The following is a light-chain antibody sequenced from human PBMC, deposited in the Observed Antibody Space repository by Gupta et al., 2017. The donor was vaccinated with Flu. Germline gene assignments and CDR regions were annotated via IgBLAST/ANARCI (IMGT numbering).Light chain of an antibody. CDR2: AAS. CDR1: HTIDIY. V-gene: IGKV1-39*01. Sequence: DIRMTQSPSSLSASVGDRVTITCRASHTIDIYLNWYQQKPGRAPNLLIYAASRLQSGVPSRFSGSRSGKDFTLTSNRLQDEDFANYYCQQNYSQFTFGQGTKVEVK. J-gene: IGKJ3*01. CDR3: QQNYSQFT.